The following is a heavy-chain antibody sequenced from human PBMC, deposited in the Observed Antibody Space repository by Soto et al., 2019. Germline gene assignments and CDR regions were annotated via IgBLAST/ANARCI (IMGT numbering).Heavy chain of an antibody. CDR3: ARSDGRY. V-gene: IGHV4-59*01. Sequence: SETLSLTCTLARVSINICYWSWIRQPPGQGLEWIGYIYYSGSTNYNPSLKSRVTISVDTSKNQFSLKLSSVTAADTAVYYCARSDGRYWGQGTLVTVS. CDR1: RVSINICY. CDR2: IYYSGST. J-gene: IGHJ4*02.